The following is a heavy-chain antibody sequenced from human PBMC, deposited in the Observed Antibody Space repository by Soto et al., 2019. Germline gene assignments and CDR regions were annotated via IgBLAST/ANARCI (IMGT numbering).Heavy chain of an antibody. Sequence: EVQLVESGGNLAWPGESLRLSCAASGFKFDDYAFHWVRQAPGKGPEWVSGINWNGAYSGYADSVKGRFTISRDNAGNFVYLQMDTLRPEDTALYYCARVHSSGWYVEPYDAWGQGTMVTVSS. CDR2: INWNGAYS. V-gene: IGHV3-9*01. CDR3: ARVHSSGWYVEPYDA. D-gene: IGHD6-19*01. CDR1: GFKFDDYA. J-gene: IGHJ3*01.